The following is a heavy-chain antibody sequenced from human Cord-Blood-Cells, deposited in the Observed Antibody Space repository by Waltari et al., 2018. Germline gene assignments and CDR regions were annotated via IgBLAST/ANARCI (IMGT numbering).Heavy chain of an antibody. J-gene: IGHJ6*02. CDR1: GGSFSGYY. V-gene: IGHV4-34*01. CDR2: INHSGST. CDR3: ARGLPSSGSYYYYYGMDV. D-gene: IGHD1-26*01. Sequence: QVQLQQWGAGLLKPSETLSLTCAVYGGSFSGYYWSWIRHPPGKGLEWIGEINHSGSTNYHPSLKSRVTISVDTSKNQFSLKLSSVTAADTTVYYCARGLPSSGSYYYYYGMDVWGQGTTVTVSS.